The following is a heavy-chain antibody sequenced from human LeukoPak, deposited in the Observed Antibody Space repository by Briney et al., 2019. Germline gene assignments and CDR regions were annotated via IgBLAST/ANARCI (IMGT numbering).Heavy chain of an antibody. CDR2: IGAYNGNT. J-gene: IGHJ4*02. Sequence: ASVKVSCKASGYTFTSYGISWVRQAPGQGLEWMGWIGAYNGNTNYAQKLQGRVTMTTDTSTSTAYMELRSLRSDDTAVYYCARVSKEYCSSTSCYLYYFDYWGQGTLVTVSS. CDR1: GYTFTSYG. D-gene: IGHD2-2*01. V-gene: IGHV1-18*01. CDR3: ARVSKEYCSSTSCYLYYFDY.